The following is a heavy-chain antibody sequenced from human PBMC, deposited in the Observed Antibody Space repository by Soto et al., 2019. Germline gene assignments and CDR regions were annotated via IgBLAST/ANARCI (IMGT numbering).Heavy chain of an antibody. J-gene: IGHJ4*02. CDR3: TTDIGKYQFDH. CDR1: GFTFSNAW. Sequence: GGSLRLSCAASGFTFSNAWMSWVRQAPGKGLEWVGRIKSKTDGGTTDYAAPVKGRFTISRDDSKNTLYLQMSSLKTEDTGLYYCTTDIGKYQFDHWGQGTLVTVSS. D-gene: IGHD2-2*01. CDR2: IKSKTDGGTT. V-gene: IGHV3-15*01.